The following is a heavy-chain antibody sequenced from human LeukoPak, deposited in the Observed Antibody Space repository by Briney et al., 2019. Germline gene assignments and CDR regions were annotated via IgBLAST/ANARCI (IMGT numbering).Heavy chain of an antibody. CDR1: GFTFDDYG. V-gene: IGHV3-20*04. J-gene: IGHJ3*02. CDR2: INWNGGSA. CDR3: ARWYYYDSSGLDI. D-gene: IGHD3-22*01. Sequence: SGGSLRLSCAASGFTFDDYGMSWVRQAPGKGLEWVSGINWNGGSAGYADSVKGRFTTSRDNAKNSLYLQMNSLRAEDTALYYCARWYYYDSSGLDIWGQGTMVTVSS.